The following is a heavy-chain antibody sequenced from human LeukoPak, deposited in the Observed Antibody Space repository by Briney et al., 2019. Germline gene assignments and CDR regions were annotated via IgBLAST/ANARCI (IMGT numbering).Heavy chain of an antibody. D-gene: IGHD4-17*01. V-gene: IGHV4-59*01. Sequence: SETLSLTCTVSGGSISGYYWSWIRQPPGKGLEWIGYIYYSGSTNYNPSLKSRVTISVDTSKNQFSLKLSSVTAADTAVYYCARGRTVTDYWGQGTLVTVSS. CDR1: GGSISGYY. CDR3: ARGRTVTDY. J-gene: IGHJ4*02. CDR2: IYYSGST.